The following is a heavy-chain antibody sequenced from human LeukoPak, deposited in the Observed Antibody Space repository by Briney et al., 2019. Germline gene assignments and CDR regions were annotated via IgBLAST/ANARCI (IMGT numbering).Heavy chain of an antibody. CDR3: ARPYGSGSYSAPQYYFGLDV. CDR2: ISSRSSYI. CDR1: GFNFDTYS. J-gene: IGHJ6*04. V-gene: IGHV3-21*01. Sequence: GGSLRLSCAASGFNFDTYSMNWIRQAPGKGLEWVSFISSRSSYIYYADSVKGRFTISRDKAKNSLYLQMNSLRAEDTAVYYCARPYGSGSYSAPQYYFGLDVWGKGTTVIVSS. D-gene: IGHD3-10*01.